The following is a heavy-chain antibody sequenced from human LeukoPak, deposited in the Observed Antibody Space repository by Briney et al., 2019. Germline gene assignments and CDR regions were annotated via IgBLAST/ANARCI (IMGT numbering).Heavy chain of an antibody. CDR2: ISSSGSTI. CDR3: ARTGYSSSYYKFRFDY. Sequence: GGSLRLSCAASGFTFSSYEMNWVRQAPGKGLEWVSYISSSGSTIYYADSVKGRFTISRDNAKNSLYLQMNSLRAEDTAVYYCARTGYSSSYYKFRFDYWGQGTLVTVSS. V-gene: IGHV3-48*03. D-gene: IGHD6-13*01. J-gene: IGHJ4*02. CDR1: GFTFSSYE.